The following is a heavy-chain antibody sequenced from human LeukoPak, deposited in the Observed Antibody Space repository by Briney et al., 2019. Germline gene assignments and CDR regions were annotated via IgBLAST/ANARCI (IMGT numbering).Heavy chain of an antibody. D-gene: IGHD2-2*01. CDR1: GYTFTDYY. Sequence: ASVKVSCKASGYTFTDYYMHWVRQAPGQGLEWMGWLNPNNGGTYSTQKFQGWVTMTRDTSISTAYMELSRLTSDDTAVYYCARANPLHCSSTSCLFDYWGQGSLVTVSS. CDR3: ARANPLHCSSTSCLFDY. V-gene: IGHV1-2*04. CDR2: LNPNNGGT. J-gene: IGHJ4*02.